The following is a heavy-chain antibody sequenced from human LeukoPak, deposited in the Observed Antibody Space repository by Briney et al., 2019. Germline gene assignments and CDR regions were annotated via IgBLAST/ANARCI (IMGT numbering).Heavy chain of an antibody. Sequence: PSETLSLTCAVYGGSFSGYYWSWIRQPPGKGLEWIGEINHSGSTNYNPSLTSRVTISVDTSKNQFSLKLSSVTAADTAVYYCARGLGAAAGTVYYYYYYMDVWGKGTTVTISS. CDR1: GGSFSGYY. D-gene: IGHD6-13*01. J-gene: IGHJ6*03. CDR3: ARGLGAAAGTVYYYYYYMDV. CDR2: INHSGST. V-gene: IGHV4-34*01.